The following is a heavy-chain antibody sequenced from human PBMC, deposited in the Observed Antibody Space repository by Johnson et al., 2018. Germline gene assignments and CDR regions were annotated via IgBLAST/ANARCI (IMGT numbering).Heavy chain of an antibody. J-gene: IGHJ4*02. Sequence: VQLREAGGGLVQPGGSLRLSCAVSGFPFSSNWMHWVRQVPGKGLECISRINRDASVTSFAESVRGRFTISRDNAKNTLHLQMNSLRVEDTAAYYCVTDRSDAWGGYWGQGTLVTVSS. CDR2: INRDASVT. V-gene: IGHV3-74*01. CDR3: VTDRSDAWGGY. D-gene: IGHD3-16*01. CDR1: GFPFSSNW.